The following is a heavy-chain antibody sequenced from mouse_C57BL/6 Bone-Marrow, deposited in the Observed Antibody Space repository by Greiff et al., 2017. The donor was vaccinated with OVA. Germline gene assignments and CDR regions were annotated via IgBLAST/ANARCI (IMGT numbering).Heavy chain of an antibody. J-gene: IGHJ1*03. CDR3: VRQSYSNYWYFDV. V-gene: IGHV10-1*01. Sequence: EAGGGLVQPKGSLKLSCAASGFSFNTYAMNWVRQAPGKGLEWVARIRSKSNNYATYYADSVKDRFTISRDDSESMLYLQMNNLKTEDTAMYYCVRQSYSNYWYFDVWGTGTTVTVSS. CDR1: GFSFNTYA. CDR2: IRSKSNNYAT. D-gene: IGHD2-5*01.